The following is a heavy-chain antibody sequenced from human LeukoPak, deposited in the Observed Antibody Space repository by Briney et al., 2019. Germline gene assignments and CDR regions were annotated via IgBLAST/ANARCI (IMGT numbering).Heavy chain of an antibody. CDR1: GITLSNYW. D-gene: IGHD2-2*01. CDR2: ISYDGHNT. V-gene: IGHV3-74*01. J-gene: IGHJ4*02. Sequence: QTGGSLRLSCAASGITLSNYWIHWVRQAPGKGLVWVSRISYDGHNTNYADSVKGRFTISRDNSKNTLYLQMNSLRAEDTAVYYCAKDVIYCSSTSCYPIIDYWGQGTLVTVSS. CDR3: AKDVIYCSSTSCYPIIDY.